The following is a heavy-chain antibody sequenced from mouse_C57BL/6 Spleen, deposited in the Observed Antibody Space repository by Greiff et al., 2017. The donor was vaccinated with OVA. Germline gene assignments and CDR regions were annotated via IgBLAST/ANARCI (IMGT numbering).Heavy chain of an antibody. CDR3: ARELGQKDAMDY. D-gene: IGHD4-1*01. J-gene: IGHJ4*01. Sequence: EVQRVESGPELVKPGASVKMSCKASGYTFTDYNMHWVKQSHGKSLEWIGYINPNNGGTSYNQKFKGKATLTVNKSSSTAYMELRSLTSEDSAVYYCARELGQKDAMDYWGQGTSVTVSS. CDR1: GYTFTDYN. V-gene: IGHV1-22*01. CDR2: INPNNGGT.